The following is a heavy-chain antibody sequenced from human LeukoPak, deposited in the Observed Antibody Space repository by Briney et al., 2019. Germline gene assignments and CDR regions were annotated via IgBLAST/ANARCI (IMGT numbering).Heavy chain of an antibody. V-gene: IGHV1-18*01. D-gene: IGHD3-10*01. Sequence: ASVKVSCKASGYTFTSYGISWVRQAPGQGLEWMGWISAYNGNTNYAQKLQGRVTMTTDTSTSTAYMELRSLRSDDTAVYYCARTGARFGKLLSEIEYRGQGTLVTVSS. CDR2: ISAYNGNT. CDR1: GYTFTSYG. CDR3: ARTGARFGKLLSEIEY. J-gene: IGHJ4*02.